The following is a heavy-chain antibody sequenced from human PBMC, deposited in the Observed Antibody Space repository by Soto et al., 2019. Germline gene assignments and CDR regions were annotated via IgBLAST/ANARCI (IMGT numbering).Heavy chain of an antibody. CDR1: GASITSNSY. D-gene: IGHD5-12*01. CDR3: ARHERSRGYLYSDYDSGSE. V-gene: IGHV4-39*01. CDR2: IYYTEGT. Sequence: PSETLSLTCTVSGASITSNSYWAWMRQPPGKGLEWIGSIYYTEGTSSNPSLRSRVTTSVDTSNNQFSLRLSSVTAADTAVYYCARHERSRGYLYSDYDSGSEWGQGTLVTVSS. J-gene: IGHJ4*02.